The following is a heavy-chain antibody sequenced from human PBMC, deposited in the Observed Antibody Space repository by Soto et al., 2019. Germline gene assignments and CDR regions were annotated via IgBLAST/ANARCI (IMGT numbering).Heavy chain of an antibody. Sequence: GGSLRLSCAASGFTFSSFSMHWVRQAPGKGLEWVSYISSSSSTIYYADSVRGRFTISRDNAKNSLYLQMNSLRDEDTAVFYCGREARSCSGSTWLDYWGQGTLVTVSS. CDR2: ISSSSSTI. D-gene: IGHD2-15*01. J-gene: IGHJ4*02. CDR1: GFTFSSFS. V-gene: IGHV3-48*02. CDR3: GREARSCSGSTWLDY.